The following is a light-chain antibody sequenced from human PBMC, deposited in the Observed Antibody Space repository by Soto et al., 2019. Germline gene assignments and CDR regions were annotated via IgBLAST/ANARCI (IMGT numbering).Light chain of an antibody. CDR3: QQRSNWPPRIT. CDR2: DAS. V-gene: IGKV3-11*01. Sequence: EIVLTQSPATLSLSPGERATLSCRASQSVSSNLAWYQQKPGQAPRLLIYDASNRATGIPARFSGSGSGPVFTLTISSLEPEDFAVYYCQQRSNWPPRITFGQGTRLEIK. CDR1: QSVSSN. J-gene: IGKJ5*01.